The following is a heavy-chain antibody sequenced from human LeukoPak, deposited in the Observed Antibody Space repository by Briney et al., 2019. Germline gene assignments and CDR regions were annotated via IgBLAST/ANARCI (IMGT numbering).Heavy chain of an antibody. J-gene: IGHJ4*02. D-gene: IGHD4-17*01. Sequence: GGSPRLSCAVSGSTFSSYWMSWFRQAPGKGLEWVANINQDGSQKFSVDSVKGRFTISRDNAKNPLSLQMNSLRVEDTAVYYCARDWFDGDYDRFDYWGQGTLVTVSS. CDR2: INQDGSQK. CDR1: GSTFSSYW. V-gene: IGHV3-7*03. CDR3: ARDWFDGDYDRFDY.